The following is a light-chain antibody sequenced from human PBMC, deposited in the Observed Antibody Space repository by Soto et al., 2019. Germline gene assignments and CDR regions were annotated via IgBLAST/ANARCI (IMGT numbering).Light chain of an antibody. Sequence: IVMTQSPATLSVSPGERATLSCRAGQTIYSNVAWYQQRPGQAPRLLIYRASTRATGVPARFSGSGSGTEFTLTISGLQSEDFAVYYCQQYNNWPPITFGQGTRLEIK. J-gene: IGKJ5*01. V-gene: IGKV3-15*01. CDR1: QTIYSN. CDR2: RAS. CDR3: QQYNNWPPIT.